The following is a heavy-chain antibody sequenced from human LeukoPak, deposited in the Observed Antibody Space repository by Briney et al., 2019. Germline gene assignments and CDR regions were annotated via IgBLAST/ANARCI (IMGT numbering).Heavy chain of an antibody. Sequence: SETLSLTCTVSGGSISSYYLSWIRQPPGKGLEWIGYIYYSGSTNYNPSLKSRVTISVDTSKNQFSLKQSSVTAADTAVYYCARLEYSSSWYVDYWGQGTLVTFSS. CDR2: IYYSGST. CDR1: GGSISSYY. V-gene: IGHV4-59*01. CDR3: ARLEYSSSWYVDY. D-gene: IGHD6-13*01. J-gene: IGHJ4*02.